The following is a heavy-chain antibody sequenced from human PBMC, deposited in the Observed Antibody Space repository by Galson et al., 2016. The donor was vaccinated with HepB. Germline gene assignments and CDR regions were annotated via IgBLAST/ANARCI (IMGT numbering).Heavy chain of an antibody. V-gene: IGHV3-48*02. Sequence: SLRLSCAASGFTFSSYSMNWVRQAPGKGLEWVSYISSSSSTIYYADSVKGRFTISRDNAKNSLYLQMNSLRDEDTAVYYCARARWVGYGSGSRTHYYYYGMDVWGQGTTVTVSS. CDR3: ARARWVGYGSGSRTHYYYYGMDV. CDR1: GFTFSSYS. CDR2: ISSSSSTI. J-gene: IGHJ6*02. D-gene: IGHD3-10*01.